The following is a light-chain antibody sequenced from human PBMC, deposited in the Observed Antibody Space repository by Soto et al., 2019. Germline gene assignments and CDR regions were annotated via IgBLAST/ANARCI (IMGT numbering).Light chain of an antibody. V-gene: IGKV1-5*03. CDR1: QTITSG. CDR3: QHYNSYSEA. J-gene: IGKJ1*01. Sequence: DIQMTQSPSTLSLSVGDRVTITCRASQTITSGLAWYQQKPGKAPKLLIYKASTLKSGVPSRFSGSGSGTEFTLTISSLQPDDFATYYCQHYNSYSEAFGQGTKVELK. CDR2: KAS.